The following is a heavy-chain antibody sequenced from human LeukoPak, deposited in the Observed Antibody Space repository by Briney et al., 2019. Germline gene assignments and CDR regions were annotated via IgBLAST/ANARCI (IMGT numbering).Heavy chain of an antibody. CDR2: ISAYNGNT. D-gene: IGHD1-26*01. V-gene: IGHV1-18*01. J-gene: IGHJ1*01. Sequence: GGSLRLSCAASGFTFSSYAMSWVRQAPGQGLEWMGWISAYNGNTDYTQKLQGRVTMTTDTSTSTAYMELRSLRSDDTAVYYCAGDKVGRAEYFQHWGQGTLVTVSS. CDR3: AGDKVGRAEYFQH. CDR1: GFTFSSYA.